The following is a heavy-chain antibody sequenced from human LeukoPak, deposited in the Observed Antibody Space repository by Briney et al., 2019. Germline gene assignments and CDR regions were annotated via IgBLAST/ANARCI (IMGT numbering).Heavy chain of an antibody. CDR1: GDSVSSNSVT. V-gene: IGHV6-1*01. CDR3: ARRLTQYDCFDP. J-gene: IGHJ5*02. CDR2: TYYRSTWYN. Sequence: SQTLSLTCAISGDSVSSNSVTWNWIRQSPSRGLEWLGRTYYRSTWYNDYAVSVRGRTTVNPDTSKNQFSLQLNSVTPEDTAVYYCARRLTQYDCFDPWGQGILVTVSS. D-gene: IGHD2-2*01.